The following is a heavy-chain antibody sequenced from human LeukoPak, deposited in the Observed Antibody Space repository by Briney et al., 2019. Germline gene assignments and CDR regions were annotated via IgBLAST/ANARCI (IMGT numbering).Heavy chain of an antibody. CDR1: GGSISSSNW. V-gene: IGHV4-4*02. CDR3: ARVRADILTGYYIFDY. J-gene: IGHJ4*02. CDR2: IYHSGST. D-gene: IGHD3-9*01. Sequence: SGTLSLTCTVSGGSISSSNWWSWVRQPPGKGLEWIGEIYHSGSTNYNPYLKSRVTISVDKSKNQFSLKLNSVTAADAAVYYCARVRADILTGYYIFDYWGQGTLVTVSS.